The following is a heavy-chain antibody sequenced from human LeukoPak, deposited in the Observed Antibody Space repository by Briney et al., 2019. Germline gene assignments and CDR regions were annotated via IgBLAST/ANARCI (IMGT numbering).Heavy chain of an antibody. J-gene: IGHJ4*02. CDR2: MNPDNGNT. Sequence: ASVKVACKTAGYRFTNVDINGGLHAPGQGLEWMGWMNPDNGNTGYAQKFQGRVAMSGDTSISTAFMVLSSLRSDDTAVYFCARGPRESSSSDYWGQGTLVSVSS. CDR1: GYRFTNVD. V-gene: IGHV1-8*01. D-gene: IGHD6-13*01. CDR3: ARGPRESSSSDY.